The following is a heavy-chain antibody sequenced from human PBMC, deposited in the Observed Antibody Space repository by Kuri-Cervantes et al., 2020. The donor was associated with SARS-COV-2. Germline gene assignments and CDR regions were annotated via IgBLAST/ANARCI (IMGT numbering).Heavy chain of an antibody. V-gene: IGHV3-21*01. D-gene: IGHD2-15*01. Sequence: LSLTCAASGFTFSSYSMNWVRQAPGKGLEWVSSISSTTSYIYYADSVKGRFTISRDNAKNSLYLQMNSLRAEDTAVYYCARDYMVVVAATPYYYGMDVWGQGTTVTVSS. J-gene: IGHJ6*02. CDR1: GFTFSSYS. CDR2: ISSTTSYI. CDR3: ARDYMVVVAATPYYYGMDV.